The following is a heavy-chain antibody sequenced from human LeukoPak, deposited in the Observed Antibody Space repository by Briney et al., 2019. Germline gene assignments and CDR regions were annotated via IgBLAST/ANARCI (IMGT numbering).Heavy chain of an antibody. J-gene: IGHJ5*02. D-gene: IGHD6-25*01. CDR2: IYHSGST. V-gene: IGHV4-4*02. CDR1: GDSISSSNW. Sequence: SETLSLTCAVSGDSISSSNWWTWVRQPPGKGLEWIGEIYHSGSTNYNPSLKSRVTMSLDKSKNQFSLKLTSVTAADTAVYYCAREAAGQWFDPWGQGTLVTVSP. CDR3: AREAAGQWFDP.